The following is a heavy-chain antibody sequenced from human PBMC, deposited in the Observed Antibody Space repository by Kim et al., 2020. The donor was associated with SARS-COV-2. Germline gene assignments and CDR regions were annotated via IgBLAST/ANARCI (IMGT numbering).Heavy chain of an antibody. D-gene: IGHD2-8*01. J-gene: IGHJ3*02. CDR2: TT. CDR3: AKIMTSGAFNI. Sequence: TTYYADSVKGRFTISRDNAKNTLYLQMNSLSADDTAKYYCAKIMTSGAFNIWGQGTMVTVSS. V-gene: IGHV3-23*01.